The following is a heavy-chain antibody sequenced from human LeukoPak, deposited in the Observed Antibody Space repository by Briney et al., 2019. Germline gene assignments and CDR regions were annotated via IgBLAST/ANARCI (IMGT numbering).Heavy chain of an antibody. CDR1: GFDFSSYA. CDR3: GKDEQGFGMQTSH. D-gene: IGHD1-14*01. J-gene: IGHJ4*02. V-gene: IGHV3-23*01. CDR2: ITGSGGST. Sequence: GSLRLSCAASGFDFSSYAGSWVRQAPGKGLEWVSAITGSGGSTYYADSVKGRFTVSRDNPRNTLYLQMNSLRAEDTAVYYCGKDEQGFGMQTSHWGQGTLVTVSS.